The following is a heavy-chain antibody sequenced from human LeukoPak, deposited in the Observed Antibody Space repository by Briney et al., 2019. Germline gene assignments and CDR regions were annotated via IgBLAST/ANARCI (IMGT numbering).Heavy chain of an antibody. J-gene: IGHJ6*03. CDR3: AKRGGTESFYYYYYMDV. CDR2: ISRSGGTT. D-gene: IGHD2-15*01. CDR1: GFTFSSYD. V-gene: IGHV3-23*01. Sequence: GGSLRLSCAASGFTFSSYDMTWVRQTPGKGLEWVALISRSGGTTYYADSVKGRFTISRDNSKNTLYLQMNSLRAEDTAEYYCAKRGGTESFYYYYYMDVWGKGTTVTVSS.